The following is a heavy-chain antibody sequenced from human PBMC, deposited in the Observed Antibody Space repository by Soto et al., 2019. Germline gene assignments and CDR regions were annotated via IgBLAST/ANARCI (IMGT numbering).Heavy chain of an antibody. CDR1: GGSISSVDYY. Sequence: SETLSLTCTVSGGSISSVDYYWSWIRQTPEKGLEWIGYIYYSGSAYYNPSLKSRVTMSVDTSKNQFSLKLSSVTVADTAVYYCARDSYSSSWHDSWGQGTLVPVSS. J-gene: IGHJ5*01. V-gene: IGHV4-30-4*01. D-gene: IGHD6-13*01. CDR2: IYYSGSA. CDR3: ARDSYSSSWHDS.